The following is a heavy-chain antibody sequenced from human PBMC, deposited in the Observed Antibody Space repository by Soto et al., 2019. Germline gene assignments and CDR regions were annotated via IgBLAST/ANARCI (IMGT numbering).Heavy chain of an antibody. D-gene: IGHD5-12*01. CDR1: GGYISRSDFY. Sequence: NPSETLSLTCTVSGGYISRSDFYWAWMRQPPGKRLEFIGNIYYSGSTYYNPSLRSRVTVSVDTSKDQFSLRLTSATAADTAVYYCARQRGGLRLSGLQFDSWGQGTLVTVSS. CDR2: IYYSGST. J-gene: IGHJ5*01. V-gene: IGHV4-39*01. CDR3: ARQRGGLRLSGLQFDS.